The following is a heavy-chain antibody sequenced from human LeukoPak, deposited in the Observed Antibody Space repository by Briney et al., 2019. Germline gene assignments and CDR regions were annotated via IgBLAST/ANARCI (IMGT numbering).Heavy chain of an antibody. CDR3: ATEVPRYYYDSSGYYYFDY. D-gene: IGHD3-22*01. Sequence: GASVKVSCKVSGYTLTELSMHWVRQAPGKGLEWMGGFDPEDGETIYAQKFQGRVTMTEDTSTDTAYVELSSLRSEDTAVYYCATEVPRYYYDSSGYYYFDYWGQGTLVTVSS. V-gene: IGHV1-24*01. J-gene: IGHJ4*02. CDR1: GYTLTELS. CDR2: FDPEDGET.